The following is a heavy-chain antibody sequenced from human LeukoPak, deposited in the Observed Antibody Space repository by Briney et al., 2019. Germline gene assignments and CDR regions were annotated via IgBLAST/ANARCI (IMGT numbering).Heavy chain of an antibody. V-gene: IGHV3-23*01. CDR3: AKTTAGYSSGRYPGWPVDY. CDR1: GFTFTIYA. D-gene: IGHD6-19*01. J-gene: IGHJ4*02. Sequence: GGSLRPSCAASGFTFTIYAIYSVPEGPGKGLWRVSGISGSCGDTCFADSVKGPFTISRDNSKNTVFLQMDSLRAEDTAGYYCAKTTAGYSSGRYPGWPVDYWGLGTLVTVSS. CDR2: ISGSCGDT.